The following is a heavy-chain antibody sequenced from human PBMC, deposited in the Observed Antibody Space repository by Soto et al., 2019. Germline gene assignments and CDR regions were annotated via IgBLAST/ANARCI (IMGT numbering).Heavy chain of an antibody. V-gene: IGHV3-11*06. J-gene: IGHJ2*01. CDR1: GFNFGDYY. D-gene: IGHD1-26*01. CDR3: ARLRVGVNWYFDL. Sequence: QMQLVESGGGLVKPGGSLRVSCAASGFNFGDYYMSWIRQAPGKGLGWVAFVSSSGSYTKYSDSVGGRLTVSRDNGKNSLHLQLNSLRVDDTAVYYCARLRVGVNWYFDLWGRGTLVTVSS. CDR2: VSSSGSYT.